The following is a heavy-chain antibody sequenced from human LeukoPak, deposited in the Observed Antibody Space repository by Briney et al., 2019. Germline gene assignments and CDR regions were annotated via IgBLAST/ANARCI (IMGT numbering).Heavy chain of an antibody. CDR2: IIPIFNTA. CDR3: ARGTLGDILTGSYDC. CDR1: GGTFSGYA. D-gene: IGHD3-9*01. Sequence: SVKVSCKASGGTFSGYAIGGVRQAPGQGLEWMGGIIPIFNTANYAQKFQGRVTIGTDGSTNTAYMELSSLRSEDTAVYFCARGTLGDILTGSYDCWGQGTLVTVSS. J-gene: IGHJ4*02. V-gene: IGHV1-69*05.